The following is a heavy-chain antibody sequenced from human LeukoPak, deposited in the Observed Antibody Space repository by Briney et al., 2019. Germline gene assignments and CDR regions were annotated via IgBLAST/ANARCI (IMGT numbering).Heavy chain of an antibody. CDR2: ISYDGSNK. Sequence: PGRSLRLSCAASGFTFSSYAMHWVRQAPGKGLEWVAVISYDGSNKYYADSVKGRFTISRDNFKNTLYLQMNSLRAEDTAVYYCARGGSSIAAAGWYWGQGTLVTVSS. D-gene: IGHD6-13*01. CDR1: GFTFSSYA. V-gene: IGHV3-30*04. J-gene: IGHJ4*02. CDR3: ARGGSSIAAAGWY.